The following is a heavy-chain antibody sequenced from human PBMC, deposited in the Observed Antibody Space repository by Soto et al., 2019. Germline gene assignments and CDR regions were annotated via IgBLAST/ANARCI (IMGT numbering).Heavy chain of an antibody. CDR3: ARVMVYGDYNWFDP. CDR2: IYYSGST. Sequence: QVQLQESGPGLVKPSETLSLTCTVSGGSISSYYWSWIRQPPGKGLEWIGYIYYSGSTNYNPSLKSRVTISVDTSKNQFSLKLSYVTAADTAVYYCARVMVYGDYNWFDPWGQGTLVTVSS. J-gene: IGHJ5*02. CDR1: GGSISSYY. D-gene: IGHD4-17*01. V-gene: IGHV4-59*01.